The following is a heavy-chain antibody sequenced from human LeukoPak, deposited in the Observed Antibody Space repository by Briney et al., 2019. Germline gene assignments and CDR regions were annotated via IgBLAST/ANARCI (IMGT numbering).Heavy chain of an antibody. CDR3: ATKQWLAPPPDS. CDR1: GFTFSKYW. CDR2: INTDGTVT. V-gene: IGHV3-74*01. J-gene: IGHJ4*02. D-gene: IGHD6-19*01. Sequence: GESLKISCAASGFTFSKYWMLWVRQAPGKGLESVSRINTDGTVTTYADSVKGRFTVSRDNADNTMFLQMNSARDEDTAVYYCATKQWLAPPPDSWGQGTPVTVSS.